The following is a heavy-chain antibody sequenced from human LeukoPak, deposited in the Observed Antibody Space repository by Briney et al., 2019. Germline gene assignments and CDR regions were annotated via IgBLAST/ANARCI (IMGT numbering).Heavy chain of an antibody. J-gene: IGHJ4*02. CDR3: ARVGHSGSCYAY. Sequence: PGGSLRLSCAASGFTFSSYWMHWVRQAPGKGLVWVSRINSDGSSTSYADSVKGRFTISRDNAKNTLYLQMNSLRAEDTAVYYCARVGHSGSCYAYWGQGTLVTVSS. V-gene: IGHV3-74*01. CDR1: GFTFSSYW. D-gene: IGHD1-26*01. CDR2: INSDGSST.